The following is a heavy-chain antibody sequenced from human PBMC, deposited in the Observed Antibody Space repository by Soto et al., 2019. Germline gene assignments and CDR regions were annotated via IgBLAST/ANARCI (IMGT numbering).Heavy chain of an antibody. Sequence: QVQLVQSGAEVKKPGSSVKVSCKSSGGTFSTYAISWVRQAPGQGREWMGGIIPIFGTANYAQKFQGRVTINADESTTTAYMEMISLRSEDTAVYYCARDEMVVATGSRTWHYYYGMDVWGQGTTVTVSS. CDR3: ARDEMVVATGSRTWHYYYGMDV. J-gene: IGHJ6*02. V-gene: IGHV1-69*12. CDR2: IIPIFGTA. CDR1: GGTFSTYA. D-gene: IGHD2-15*01.